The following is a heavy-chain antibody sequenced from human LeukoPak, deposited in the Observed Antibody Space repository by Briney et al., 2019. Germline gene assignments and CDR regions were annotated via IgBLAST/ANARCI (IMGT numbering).Heavy chain of an antibody. CDR2: INSDGSST. Sequence: GGSLRLSWAASGFTLSSNWMHWVRQAPGKGLGWVSRINSDGSSTIHADSVKGRFTISRDNAKNTLYLQMNSLRAEDTAVYYCAREVYSSGWSSFDYWGQGTLVTVSS. D-gene: IGHD6-19*01. V-gene: IGHV3-74*01. CDR1: GFTLSSNW. J-gene: IGHJ4*02. CDR3: AREVYSSGWSSFDY.